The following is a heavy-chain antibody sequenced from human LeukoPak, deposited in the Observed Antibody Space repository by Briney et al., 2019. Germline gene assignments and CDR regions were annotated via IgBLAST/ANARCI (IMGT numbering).Heavy chain of an antibody. V-gene: IGHV3-7*01. CDR1: EFTFSTYW. J-gene: IGHJ6*02. CDR3: ARDRKATVYYYYGMDV. Sequence: GGSLRLSCAASEFTFSTYWMSWVRQAPGKGLEWVANIKQDGSEKYYGDSVKGRFTISRDNAKNSLYLQMNSLRAEDTAVYYCARDRKATVYYYYGMDVWGQGTTVTVSS. D-gene: IGHD4-11*01. CDR2: IKQDGSEK.